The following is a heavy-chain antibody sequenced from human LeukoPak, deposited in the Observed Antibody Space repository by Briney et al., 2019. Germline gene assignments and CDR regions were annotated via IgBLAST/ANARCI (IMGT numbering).Heavy chain of an antibody. V-gene: IGHV4-59*08. J-gene: IGHJ5*02. CDR1: GGSIRRYY. CDR3: ARAPIAAASANWFDP. Sequence: PSETLSLTCTGSGGSIRRYYWSWIRQPPGKGRAWIGYIYYSGSNNYNPSLKSRVTISVDTSKNQFSPKLSSVTAADTAVYYCARAPIAAASANWFDPWGQGTLVTVSS. CDR2: IYYSGSN. D-gene: IGHD6-13*01.